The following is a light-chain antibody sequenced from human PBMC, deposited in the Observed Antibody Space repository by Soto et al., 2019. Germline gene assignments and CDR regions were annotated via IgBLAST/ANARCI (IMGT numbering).Light chain of an antibody. V-gene: IGKV3-11*01. Sequence: EIVLTQSPATLSLSPGERATLSCRASQSISSYLGWYQQKPGQAPRLLIYDASNRAAGIPARISGSGSGTEFTLTISSLEPEDFAVYYCQQRSEWPLTFGGGTKVEIK. CDR2: DAS. CDR3: QQRSEWPLT. CDR1: QSISSY. J-gene: IGKJ4*01.